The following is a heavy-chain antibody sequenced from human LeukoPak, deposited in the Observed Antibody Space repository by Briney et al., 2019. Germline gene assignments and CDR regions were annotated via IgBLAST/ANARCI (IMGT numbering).Heavy chain of an antibody. CDR2: INPDGGNT. V-gene: IGHV1-46*01. CDR3: AAEMYYNILTGSDAFDI. D-gene: IGHD3-9*01. Sequence: GASVKVSCKASGYTFTNSYIHWVRQAPGQVLEWMGLINPDGGNTNYAQNFQGRVTLTRDTSTSTVYMELSSLRSEDTAVYYCAAEMYYNILTGSDAFDIWGQGTMVTVSS. J-gene: IGHJ3*02. CDR1: GYTFTNSY.